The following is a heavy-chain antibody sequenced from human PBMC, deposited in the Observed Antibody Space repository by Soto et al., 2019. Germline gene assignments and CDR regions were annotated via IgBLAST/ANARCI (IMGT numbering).Heavy chain of an antibody. CDR1: GGSISSSGYY. CDR3: ARVNRGGYDNNWFDP. J-gene: IGHJ5*02. V-gene: IGHV4-31*03. Sequence: SEPLSRTYSVSGGSISSSGYYWSWIRQHPGKGLQWIGYIYYIGSTYYNPSLKSRVTLSVDTSKNQFSLKLSSVTAADTAVYYCARVNRGGYDNNWFDPWGRGTLVTVSS. CDR2: IYYIGST. D-gene: IGHD5-12*01.